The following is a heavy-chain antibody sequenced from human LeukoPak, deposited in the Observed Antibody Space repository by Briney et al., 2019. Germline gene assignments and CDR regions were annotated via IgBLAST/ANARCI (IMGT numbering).Heavy chain of an antibody. Sequence: GGSLRLSCAASGFTFSSYSMNWVRQAPGKGLKWVSSISSSSSYIYYADSVKGRFTISRDNAKKSLYLQMNSLRAEDTAVYYCARVSVVVTAPLNYYYYGMDVWGQGTTVTVSS. V-gene: IGHV3-21*01. CDR1: GFTFSSYS. CDR3: ARVSVVVTAPLNYYYYGMDV. J-gene: IGHJ6*02. CDR2: ISSSSSYI. D-gene: IGHD2-21*02.